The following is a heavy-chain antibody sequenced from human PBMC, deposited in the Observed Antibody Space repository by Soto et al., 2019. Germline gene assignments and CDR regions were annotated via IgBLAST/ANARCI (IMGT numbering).Heavy chain of an antibody. D-gene: IGHD1-26*01. V-gene: IGHV3-48*02. CDR3: ARVPSSGSYRSYSYFGMDV. CDR2: ISSSGSTI. Sequence: VQLVESGGGLVQPGGSLRVSCAASGFTLRTYSLNWVRQAPGRGPEWISYISSSGSTIYYADSVKGRFTVSRDNAKNSLSLQMNSLRDEDTAVYYCARVPSSGSYRSYSYFGMDVWGPGTTVTVSS. CDR1: GFTLRTYS. J-gene: IGHJ6*02.